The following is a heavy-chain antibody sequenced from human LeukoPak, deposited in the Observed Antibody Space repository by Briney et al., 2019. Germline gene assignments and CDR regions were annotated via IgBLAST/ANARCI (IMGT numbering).Heavy chain of an antibody. CDR2: IYYSGST. J-gene: IGHJ4*02. V-gene: IGHV4-59*01. CDR1: GGSISSYY. D-gene: IGHD6-13*01. Sequence: PSETLSLTCTVSGGSISSYYWSWLRQPPGKGLEGIGYIYYSGSTNYNPSLKSRVTISVDTSKNQFSLKLSSVTAADTAVYYCARFLLGGGAAAGTVDYWGQGTLVTVSS. CDR3: ARFLLGGGAAAGTVDY.